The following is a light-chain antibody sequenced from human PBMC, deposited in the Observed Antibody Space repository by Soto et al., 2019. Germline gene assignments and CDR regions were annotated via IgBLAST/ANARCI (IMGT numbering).Light chain of an antibody. J-gene: IGLJ1*01. CDR2: DVS. Sequence: QSALTQPRSVSGSPGQSVTISCTGTSSDVGGYNYVSWYQQHPGKAPKFMIYDVSKRPSVVPDRFSGSKSGNTASLTISGLQAEDEADYYCCSYAGSYKGYVFGTGTKLTVL. V-gene: IGLV2-11*01. CDR3: CSYAGSYKGYV. CDR1: SSDVGGYNY.